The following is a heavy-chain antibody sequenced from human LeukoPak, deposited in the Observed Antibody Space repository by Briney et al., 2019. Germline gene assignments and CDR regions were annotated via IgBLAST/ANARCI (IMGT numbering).Heavy chain of an antibody. J-gene: IGHJ4*02. CDR3: AKGGKWDVTPFDY. CDR2: ISGGGGST. Sequence: GGSLRLSCAASGFTFSSYAMNWVRQAPGKGLEWVSTISGGGGSTYYADSVKGRFTISRDNSKNTLYLQVNSLRAEDTAVYYCAKGGKWDVTPFDYWGQGTLVTVSS. V-gene: IGHV3-23*01. D-gene: IGHD1-26*01. CDR1: GFTFSSYA.